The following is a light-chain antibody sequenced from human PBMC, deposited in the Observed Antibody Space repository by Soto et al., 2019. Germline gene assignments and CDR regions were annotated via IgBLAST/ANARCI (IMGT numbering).Light chain of an antibody. CDR1: QSISNW. CDR2: DAS. J-gene: IGKJ2*01. Sequence: DIQMTQAPSTLSASVGDRVTITCRASQSISNWLAWYQQKPGKAPKLLIYDASSLERGVPSRFSGSGSGTEFTLTISSLQPDDFTTYYCQQYKSYSTFGQGTKLEIK. V-gene: IGKV1-5*01. CDR3: QQYKSYST.